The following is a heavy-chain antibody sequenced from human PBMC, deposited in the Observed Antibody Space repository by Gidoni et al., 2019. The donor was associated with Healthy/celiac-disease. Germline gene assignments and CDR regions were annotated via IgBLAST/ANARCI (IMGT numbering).Heavy chain of an antibody. CDR3: ATWVAARYYYYYGMDV. D-gene: IGHD2-15*01. CDR1: GYTLPELS. CDR2: FDLEEGET. J-gene: IGHJ6*02. V-gene: IGHV1-24*01. Sequence: QVQLVQSGAEVKKPGASVKVSCKVSGYTLPELSMHWVRQAPGKGLEWMGGFDLEEGETIYAQKCQGRVTMTEDTSTDTAYMELSSLRSEDTAVYYCATWVAARYYYYYGMDVWGQGTTVTVPS.